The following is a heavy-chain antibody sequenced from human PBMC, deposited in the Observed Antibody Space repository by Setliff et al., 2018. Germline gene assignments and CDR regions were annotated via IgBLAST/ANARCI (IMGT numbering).Heavy chain of an antibody. CDR3: AREHVSGHSEY. D-gene: IGHD1-26*01. CDR2: VYPGDSDT. CDR1: GYRFTTYW. V-gene: IGHV5-51*01. Sequence: GESLKISCKGSGYRFTTYWIAWVRQKPGKGLEWMGIVYPGDSDTQHSPSFQGQVTFSSDKSINTAYLHLSSLKASDTAMYYCAREHVSGHSEYWGQETLVTVSS. J-gene: IGHJ4*02.